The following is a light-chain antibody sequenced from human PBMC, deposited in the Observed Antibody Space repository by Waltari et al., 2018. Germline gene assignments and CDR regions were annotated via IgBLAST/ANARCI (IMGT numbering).Light chain of an antibody. Sequence: QSALTQPASVSGSPGQSITISCTGTSSDVGGYNYVSWYQLHPGKVPKLIIYEGSNRPPGVSNRRAGSKSGKTASLTISGLQAEDEADYYCSSFTDTSTWVFGGGTKVTVL. J-gene: IGLJ2*01. CDR2: EGS. V-gene: IGLV2-14*01. CDR3: SSFTDTSTWV. CDR1: SSDVGGYNY.